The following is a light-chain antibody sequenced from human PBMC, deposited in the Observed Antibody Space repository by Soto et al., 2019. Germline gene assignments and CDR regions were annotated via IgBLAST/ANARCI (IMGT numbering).Light chain of an antibody. CDR3: QQYETFSGT. CDR1: QSVSGW. CDR2: DAS. V-gene: IGKV1-5*01. Sequence: IQKTHAPSPLVASVGGTFTIKCRASQSVSGWLAWYQQKPGEAPKLLIYDASALPRGVPSRFSGSGSGTKFTLTIACLQSDAFATYYCQQYETFSGTFGQGTKVDI. J-gene: IGKJ1*01.